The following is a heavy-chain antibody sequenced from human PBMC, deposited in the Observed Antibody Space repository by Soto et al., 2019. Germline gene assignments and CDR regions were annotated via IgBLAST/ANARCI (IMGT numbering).Heavy chain of an antibody. CDR1: GGTFSSYA. D-gene: IGHD2-21*02. J-gene: IGHJ2*01. Sequence: QVQLVQSGAEVTKPGSSVKISCKASGGTFSSYAISLVRQAPGQGLEWMGGIIPIFDTANYAQKFQGRVTITADESTSRAYMELSSLRSEDTAVYYCARAAYCGGDCYSHWYFDLWGRGTLVTVAS. CDR3: ARAAYCGGDCYSHWYFDL. V-gene: IGHV1-69*01. CDR2: IIPIFDTA.